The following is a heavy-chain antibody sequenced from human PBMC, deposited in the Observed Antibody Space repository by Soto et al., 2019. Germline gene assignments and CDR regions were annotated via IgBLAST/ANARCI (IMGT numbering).Heavy chain of an antibody. V-gene: IGHV1-3*01. CDR1: GYTFTSYA. CDR2: INAGNGNT. Sequence: GASVKVSCKASGYTFTSYAMHWVRQAPGQRLEWMGWINAGNGNTKYSQKFQGRVTITRDTSASTAYMGLSGLRSEDTAVYYCAIPAMVYYYYGMDVWGQGTTVTVSS. CDR3: AIPAMVYYYYGMDV. J-gene: IGHJ6*02. D-gene: IGHD5-18*01.